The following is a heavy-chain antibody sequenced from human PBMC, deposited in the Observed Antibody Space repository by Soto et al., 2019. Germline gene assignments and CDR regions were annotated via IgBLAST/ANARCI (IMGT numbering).Heavy chain of an antibody. CDR2: IWYDGSNK. J-gene: IGHJ2*01. CDR3: ARDRVFGVVISLGYFDL. V-gene: IGHV3-33*01. Sequence: QVQLVECGGGVVQPGRSLRLSCAASGFTFSSYGMHWVRQAPGKGLEWVAVIWYDGSNKYYADSVKGRFTISRDNSKNTLYLQMNSLRAEDTAVYYCARDRVFGVVISLGYFDLWGRGTLVTVSS. D-gene: IGHD3-3*01. CDR1: GFTFSSYG.